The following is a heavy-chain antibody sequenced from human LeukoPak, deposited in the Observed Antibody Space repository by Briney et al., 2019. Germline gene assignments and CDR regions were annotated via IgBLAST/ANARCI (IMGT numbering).Heavy chain of an antibody. CDR2: IYTSGST. CDR3: AGYSSMVRGILGPFDY. V-gene: IGHV4-4*07. J-gene: IGHJ4*02. D-gene: IGHD3-10*01. Sequence: SETLSLTCTVSGGSISSYYWSWIRQPAGKGLEWIGRIYTSGSTNYNPPLKSRVTMSVDTSKNQFSLKLSSVTAADTAVYYCAGYSSMVRGILGPFDYWGQGTLVTVSS. CDR1: GGSISSYY.